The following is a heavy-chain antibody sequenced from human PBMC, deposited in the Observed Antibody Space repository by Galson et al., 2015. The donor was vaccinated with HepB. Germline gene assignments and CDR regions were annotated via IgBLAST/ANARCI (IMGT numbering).Heavy chain of an antibody. CDR1: GFTFDDYA. J-gene: IGHJ2*01. D-gene: IGHD6-19*01. CDR2: ISWNSGSI. CDR3: AKVNSSGWSLLGYFDL. Sequence: SLRLSCAASGFTFDDYAMHWVRQAPGKGLEWVSGISWNSGSIGYADSVKGRFTISRDNAKNSLYLQMNSLRAEDTALYYCAKVNSSGWSLLGYFDLWGRGTLVTVSS. V-gene: IGHV3-9*01.